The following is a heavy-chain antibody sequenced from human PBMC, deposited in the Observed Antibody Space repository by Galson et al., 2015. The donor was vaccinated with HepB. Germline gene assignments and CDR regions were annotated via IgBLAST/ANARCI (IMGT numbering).Heavy chain of an antibody. J-gene: IGHJ5*02. Sequence: LRLSCAASGFTFSSYAMHWVRQAPGKGLEWVAVISYDGSNKYYADSVKGRFTISRDNSKNTLYLQMNSLRAEDTAVYYCARDFYYDSSGYLDPWGQGTLVTVSS. CDR3: ARDFYYDSSGYLDP. V-gene: IGHV3-30*04. CDR2: ISYDGSNK. D-gene: IGHD3-22*01. CDR1: GFTFSSYA.